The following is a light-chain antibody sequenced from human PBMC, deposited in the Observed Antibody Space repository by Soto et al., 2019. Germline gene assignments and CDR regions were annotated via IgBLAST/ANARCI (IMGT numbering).Light chain of an antibody. CDR1: QSVSSSY. V-gene: IGKV3-20*01. CDR2: GAS. Sequence: EIVLTQSPGTLSLSPGERATLSCRASQSVSSSYLAWYQQKPGQAPRLLIYGASSRPTGIPDRFSGSGSGTDFTLTINRLEPEDFAVYDCQQYGSSLLTFGGGTKVEIK. J-gene: IGKJ4*01. CDR3: QQYGSSLLT.